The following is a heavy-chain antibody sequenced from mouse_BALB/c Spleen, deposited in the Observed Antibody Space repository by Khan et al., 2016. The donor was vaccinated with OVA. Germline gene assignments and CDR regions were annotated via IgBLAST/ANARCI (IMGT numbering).Heavy chain of an antibody. J-gene: IGHJ2*01. CDR3: APAGTGDYFDY. Sequence: VQLKESGAELVKPGASVKLSCTASGFNIKDTHMHWVKQRPEQGLEWIGRIDPANDNSKCDPRFQGKATITADTSSNTAYLHLSSLTSEDTAVYYCAPAGTGDYFDYWGQGTTLTVSS. CDR1: GFNIKDTH. D-gene: IGHD4-1*01. V-gene: IGHV14-3*02. CDR2: IDPANDNS.